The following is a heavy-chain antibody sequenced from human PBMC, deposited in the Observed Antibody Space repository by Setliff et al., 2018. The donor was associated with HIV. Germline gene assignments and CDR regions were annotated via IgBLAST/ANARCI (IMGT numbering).Heavy chain of an antibody. CDR1: GDSITTGVYY. CDR2: IYYSGTT. J-gene: IGHJ5*02. CDR3: ARHHYWGNGSPNWFDP. D-gene: IGHD1-26*01. V-gene: IGHV4-39*01. Sequence: SETLSLTCTVSGDSITTGVYYWSWIRQPAGQGLEWIGSIYYSGTTYYNPSLKSRVTMSVDTSKNQFSLKLSSVTAADTAVYYCARHHYWGNGSPNWFDPWGQGTLVTVSS.